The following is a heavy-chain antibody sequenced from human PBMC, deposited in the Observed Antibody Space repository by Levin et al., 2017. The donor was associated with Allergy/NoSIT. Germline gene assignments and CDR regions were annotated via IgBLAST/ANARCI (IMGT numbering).Heavy chain of an antibody. CDR1: GFTFNSYG. J-gene: IGHJ4*02. V-gene: IGHV3-23*01. CDR3: AKRRYCSTTSCHDFDS. CDR2: ISTSGDST. D-gene: IGHD2-2*01. Sequence: GESLKISCAASGFTFNSYGMNWVRQAPGKGLEWVSAISTSGDSTYYADSVKGRFTISRDNSKNTLYLQMNSLRAEDTALYYCAKRRYCSTTSCHDFDSWGQGTLVTVSS.